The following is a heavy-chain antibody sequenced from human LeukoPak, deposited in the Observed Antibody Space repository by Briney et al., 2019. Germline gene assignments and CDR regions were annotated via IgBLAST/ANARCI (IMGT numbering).Heavy chain of an antibody. D-gene: IGHD1-1*01. CDR3: AKGTGDTGYYFDY. CDR2: IRVGGEI. V-gene: IGHV3-23*01. Sequence: GGSLRLSCAASGSTFSDYAMNWVRQAPGKGLEWVSGIRVGGEIYYADSVKGRFTISRDNSESTLYLQMSGLRAEDTAVYHCAKGTGDTGYYFDYWGQGTLVTVSS. CDR1: GSTFSDYA. J-gene: IGHJ4*02.